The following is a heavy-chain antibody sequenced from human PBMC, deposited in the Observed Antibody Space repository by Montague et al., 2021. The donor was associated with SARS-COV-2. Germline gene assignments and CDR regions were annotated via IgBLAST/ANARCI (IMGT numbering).Heavy chain of an antibody. CDR1: GASVRSGNSY. V-gene: IGHV4-61*01. Sequence: SETLSLTCTVSGASVRSGNSYWNWIRQPPGTGLEWFGYISYSGSTNYSPSLKSRVTISVDTSKNQLSLKVISATAADTAVSYCARIGYESGGYYYIYPDWGQGTLVTVSS. CDR3: ARIGYESGGYYYIYPD. D-gene: IGHD3-22*01. CDR2: ISYSGST. J-gene: IGHJ1*01.